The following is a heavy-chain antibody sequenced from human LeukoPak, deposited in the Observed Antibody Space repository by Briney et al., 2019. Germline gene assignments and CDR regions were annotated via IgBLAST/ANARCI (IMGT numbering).Heavy chain of an antibody. Sequence: GGSLRLSCSASGFTFNRFYLHWVRQAPGKGLEFVSHISSNGATTYYADSVKGRFTISRDNSKNTLYLQMSSLRADDTAVYYCAKDDPPYCSGGSCYSGYWGQGTLVTVSS. CDR1: GFTFNRFY. CDR2: ISSNGATT. CDR3: AKDDPPYCSGGSCYSGY. V-gene: IGHV3-64D*06. J-gene: IGHJ4*02. D-gene: IGHD2-15*01.